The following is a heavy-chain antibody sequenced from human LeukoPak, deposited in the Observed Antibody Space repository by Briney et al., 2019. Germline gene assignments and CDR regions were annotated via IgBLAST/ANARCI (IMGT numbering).Heavy chain of an antibody. Sequence: SETLSLTCTVSGGSIRSTTYYWGWVRQPPGKGLEWIGSIYYSGNTYYSPSFMSRVTISVDTSKNQFSLNLSSVTAADTAMYYCARAPHFFDSSGSRYYFDYWGQGALVTVSS. D-gene: IGHD3-22*01. CDR2: IYYSGNT. V-gene: IGHV4-39*07. CDR3: ARAPHFFDSSGSRYYFDY. CDR1: GGSIRSTTYY. J-gene: IGHJ4*02.